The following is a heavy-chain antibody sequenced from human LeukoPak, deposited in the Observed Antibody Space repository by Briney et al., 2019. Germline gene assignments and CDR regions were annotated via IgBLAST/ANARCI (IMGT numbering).Heavy chain of an antibody. CDR2: ISGSGADT. Sequence: GGSLRLSCAACGFAFSSYSMSWVRQAPGKGLEWVSAISGSGADTHYTDSVKGRFTISRDNSKTTLFLQMNSLRAEDTAIYYCAKDLGGEGGSGFPGQWGQGTLVTVSS. CDR3: AKDLGGEGGSGFPGQ. J-gene: IGHJ4*02. V-gene: IGHV3-23*01. D-gene: IGHD3-10*01. CDR1: GFAFSSYS.